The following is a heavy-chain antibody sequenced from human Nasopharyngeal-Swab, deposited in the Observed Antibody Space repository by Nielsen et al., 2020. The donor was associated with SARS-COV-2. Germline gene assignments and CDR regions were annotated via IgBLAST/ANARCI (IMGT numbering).Heavy chain of an antibody. J-gene: IGHJ4*02. CDR1: GGSIGSYY. CDR3: ARDFPGEKKDDS. V-gene: IGHV4-59*12. D-gene: IGHD7-27*01. CDR2: IYYSGST. Sequence: SETLSLTCTVSGGSIGSYYWRWIRQPPGKGLEWIGYIYYSGSTNYNPSLKSRVTISMDTSKNQFSLKLSSVTASDTAVYYCARDFPGEKKDDSWGQGTLVTVSS.